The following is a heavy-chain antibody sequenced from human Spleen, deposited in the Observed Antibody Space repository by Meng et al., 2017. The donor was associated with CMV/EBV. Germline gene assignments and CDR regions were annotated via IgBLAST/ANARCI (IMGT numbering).Heavy chain of an antibody. CDR3: ARQVAQQLVGTNWFDP. CDR1: GGSISSGDYY. D-gene: IGHD6-13*01. CDR2: IYYSGST. Sequence: QVQPQASGPGLVKPSQTLSLTCTGSGGSISSGDYYWSWIRQPPGKGLEWIGYIYYSGSTYYNPSLKSRVTISVDTSKNQFSLKLSSVTAADTAVYYCARQVAQQLVGTNWFDPWGQGTLVTVSS. J-gene: IGHJ5*02. V-gene: IGHV4-30-4*08.